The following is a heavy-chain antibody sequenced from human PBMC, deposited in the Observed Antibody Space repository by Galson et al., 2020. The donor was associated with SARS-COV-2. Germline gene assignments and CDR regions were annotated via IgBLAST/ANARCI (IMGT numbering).Heavy chain of an antibody. V-gene: IGHV4-61*01. D-gene: IGHD3-22*01. J-gene: IGHJ3*02. Sequence: SETLSLTCTVSGGSVSSGSHYWTWIRQPPGKGLEWIGFIHYIGSTNYNPSLQSRVTISVDTSKNQFSLKLTSVTAADTAVYYCARVSDHYDSSPYPTDAFDIWGPGTMVTVSA. CDR1: GGSVSSGSHY. CDR2: IHYIGST. CDR3: ARVSDHYDSSPYPTDAFDI.